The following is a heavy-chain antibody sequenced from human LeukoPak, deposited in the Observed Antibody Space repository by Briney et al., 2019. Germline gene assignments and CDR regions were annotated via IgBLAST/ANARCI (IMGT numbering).Heavy chain of an antibody. J-gene: IGHJ5*02. V-gene: IGHV1-8*01. Sequence: ASVKVSCKASGYTFTSYDINWVRQATGQGLEWMGWMNPNSGNTGYAQKFQGRVTMTRNTSMSTAYMELSSLRSEDTAVYYCARGDSSSWYYPNWFDPWGQGTLVTVSS. CDR1: GYTFTSYD. CDR2: MNPNSGNT. CDR3: ARGDSSSWYYPNWFDP. D-gene: IGHD6-13*01.